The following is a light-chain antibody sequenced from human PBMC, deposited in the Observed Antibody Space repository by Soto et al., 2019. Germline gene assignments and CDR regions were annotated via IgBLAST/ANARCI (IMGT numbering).Light chain of an antibody. CDR2: GAS. J-gene: IGKJ1*01. CDR3: QQYGSAIRT. CDR1: QSVFGNY. V-gene: IGKV3-20*01. Sequence: EIVLTQSPGTLSLSPGERATLSCRASQSVFGNYLAWYQQKPGQAPRLLIYGASNRAAAIPDRFSGSGSGTDFTLTISRLEPEDFVVYYCQQYGSAIRTFGQGTKVEIK.